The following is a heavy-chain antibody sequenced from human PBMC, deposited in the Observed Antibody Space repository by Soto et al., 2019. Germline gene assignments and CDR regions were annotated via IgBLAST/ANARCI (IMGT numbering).Heavy chain of an antibody. CDR2: ISGSGGST. V-gene: IGHV3-23*01. CDR1: GFTFSSYA. CDR3: AKGGRSDIVVVPAALTFDC. J-gene: IGHJ4*02. Sequence: EVQLLESGGGLVQPGGSLRLSCAASGFTFSSYAMSWVRQAPGKGLEWVSAISGSGGSTYYADSVKGRFTISRDNSKNTLYLQMNSLRAEDTAVYYCAKGGRSDIVVVPAALTFDCWGQGTLVTVSS. D-gene: IGHD2-2*01.